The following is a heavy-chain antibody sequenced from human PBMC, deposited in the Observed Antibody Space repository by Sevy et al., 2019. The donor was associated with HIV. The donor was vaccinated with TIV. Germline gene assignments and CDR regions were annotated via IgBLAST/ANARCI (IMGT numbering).Heavy chain of an antibody. J-gene: IGHJ5*02. CDR3: ARVPLITARPDNWFDP. Sequence: GGSLRLSCAASGFTFSTYWMSWVRQAPGKGLEWVANIKQDGSEKYYVDSVKGRFSISRDNAENSLYLQMNSLRAEDTSVYYCARVPLITARPDNWFDPWGQGTLVTVSS. CDR2: IKQDGSEK. V-gene: IGHV3-7*03. CDR1: GFTFSTYW. D-gene: IGHD6-6*01.